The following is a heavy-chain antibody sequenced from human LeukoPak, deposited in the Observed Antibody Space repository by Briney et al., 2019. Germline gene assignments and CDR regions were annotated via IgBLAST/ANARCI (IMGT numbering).Heavy chain of an antibody. J-gene: IGHJ4*02. CDR2: ISGSGGST. V-gene: IGHV3-23*01. Sequence: GSLRLSCAASGFTFSSYAMSWVRQAPGKGLEWVSGISGSGGSTYYADSVKGRFTISRDNSKNTLYLQMNSLRAEDTAVYFCAKAPVTSCRGAYCYPFDSWGQGTLVTVSS. D-gene: IGHD2-21*01. CDR1: GFTFSSYA. CDR3: AKAPVTSCRGAYCYPFDS.